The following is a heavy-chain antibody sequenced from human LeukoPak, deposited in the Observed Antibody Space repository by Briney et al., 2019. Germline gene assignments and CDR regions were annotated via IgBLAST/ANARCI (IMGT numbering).Heavy chain of an antibody. D-gene: IGHD3-16*01. J-gene: IGHJ4*02. CDR1: GFTFSSYT. CDR3: AKENTYYDYVWGSQPSFDY. CDR2: ISGSGGST. V-gene: IGHV3-23*01. Sequence: GGSLRLSCAASGFTFSSYTMSWVRQAPGKGLEWVSAISGSGGSTYYADSVKGRFTISRDNSKNTLYLQMNSLRAEDTAVYYCAKENTYYDYVWGSQPSFDYWGQGTLVTVSP.